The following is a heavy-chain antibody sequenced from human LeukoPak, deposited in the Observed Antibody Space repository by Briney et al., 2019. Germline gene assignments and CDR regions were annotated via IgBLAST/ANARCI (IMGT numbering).Heavy chain of an antibody. Sequence: GASVKVPCKASGGTFSSYAISWVRQAPGQGLEWMGGIIPIFGTANYAQKFQGRVTITADESTSTAYMELSSLRSEDTAVYYCQVAAAGPMYYFDYWGQGTLVTVSS. D-gene: IGHD6-13*01. CDR1: GGTFSSYA. J-gene: IGHJ4*02. V-gene: IGHV1-69*13. CDR2: IIPIFGTA. CDR3: QVAAAGPMYYFDY.